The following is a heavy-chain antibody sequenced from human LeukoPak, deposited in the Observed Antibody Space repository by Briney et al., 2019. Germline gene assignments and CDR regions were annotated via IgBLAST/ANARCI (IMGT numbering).Heavy chain of an antibody. Sequence: GASVKVPCKASGYTFTSYGISWVRQAPGQGLERMGWISAYNDNTNYAQKLQGRVTMTTDTSTSTAYMELRSLRSDDTAVYYCARVVTIFGVVKRYYYYMDVWGKGTTVTVSS. V-gene: IGHV1-18*01. CDR3: ARVVTIFGVVKRYYYYMDV. J-gene: IGHJ6*03. CDR1: GYTFTSYG. D-gene: IGHD3-3*01. CDR2: ISAYNDNT.